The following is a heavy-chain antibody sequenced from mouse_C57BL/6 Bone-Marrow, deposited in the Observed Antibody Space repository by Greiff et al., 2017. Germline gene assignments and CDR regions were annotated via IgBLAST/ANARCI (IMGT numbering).Heavy chain of an antibody. J-gene: IGHJ3*01. V-gene: IGHV1-53*01. Sequence: QVQLQQPGTELVKPGASVKLSCKASGYTFTSYWMHWVKQRPGQGLEWIGNINPSNGGANSNEKFKSKATLTVDKSSSTAYMQLSSLTTADSAVYYCASSGVRGAWFAYGDQGKLVTVTA. CDR1: GYTFTSYW. CDR3: ASSGVRGAWFAY. CDR2: INPSNGGA. D-gene: IGHD4-1*01.